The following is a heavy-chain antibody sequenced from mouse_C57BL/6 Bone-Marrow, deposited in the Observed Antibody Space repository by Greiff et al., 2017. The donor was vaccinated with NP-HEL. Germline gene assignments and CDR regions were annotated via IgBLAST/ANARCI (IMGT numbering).Heavy chain of an antibody. J-gene: IGHJ2*01. CDR3: ARLLLRYHYFDY. D-gene: IGHD1-1*01. V-gene: IGHV1-61*01. CDR1: GYTFTSYW. Sequence: QVQLKQPGAELVRPGSSVKLSCKASGYTFTSYWMDWVKQRPGQGLEWIGNIYPSDSETHYNQKFKDKATLTVDKSSSTAYMQLSSLTSEDSAVYYCARLLLRYHYFDYWGQGTTLTVSS. CDR2: IYPSDSET.